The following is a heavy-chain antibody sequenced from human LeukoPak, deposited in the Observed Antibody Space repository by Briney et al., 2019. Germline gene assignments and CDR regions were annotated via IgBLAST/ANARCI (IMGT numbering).Heavy chain of an antibody. CDR2: IYSGGST. CDR3: ARGRDGVIDY. J-gene: IGHJ4*02. D-gene: IGHD5-24*01. CDR1: GFTFSSYA. Sequence: GGSLRLSCAASGFTFSSYAMSWVRQAPGKGLEWVSVIYSGGSTYYADSVKGRFIISRDNSKNTLYLQMNSLRAEDTAVYYCARGRDGVIDYWGQGTLVTVSS. V-gene: IGHV3-53*01.